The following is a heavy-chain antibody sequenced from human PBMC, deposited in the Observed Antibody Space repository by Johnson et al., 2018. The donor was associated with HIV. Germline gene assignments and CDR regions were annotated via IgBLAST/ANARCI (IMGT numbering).Heavy chain of an antibody. CDR2: IGTAGDT. Sequence: EVQLLESGGGLVQPGGSLRLSCAASGFTFSSYDMHWVRQATGKGLEWVSAIGTAGDTYYPGSVKGRFTISRENAKNSLYLQMNSLRAGDTAVYYCARAFLATDYGGMWAFDIWGQGTMVTVS. CDR1: GFTFSSYD. V-gene: IGHV3-13*01. D-gene: IGHD4-23*01. CDR3: ARAFLATDYGGMWAFDI. J-gene: IGHJ3*02.